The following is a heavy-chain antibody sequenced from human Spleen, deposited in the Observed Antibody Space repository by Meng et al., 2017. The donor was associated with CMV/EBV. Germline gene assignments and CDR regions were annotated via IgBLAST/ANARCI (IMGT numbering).Heavy chain of an antibody. Sequence: SETLSLTCTVSGGSISSYYWSWIRQPPGKGLEWIGYIYYSGSTNYNPSLESRVTISVDTSKNQFSLKLSSVTAADTAVYYCARSPYYGSGSYYNGWGQGTLVTVSS. CDR2: IYYSGST. J-gene: IGHJ4*02. CDR1: GGSISSYY. D-gene: IGHD3-10*01. CDR3: ARSPYYGSGSYYNG. V-gene: IGHV4-59*01.